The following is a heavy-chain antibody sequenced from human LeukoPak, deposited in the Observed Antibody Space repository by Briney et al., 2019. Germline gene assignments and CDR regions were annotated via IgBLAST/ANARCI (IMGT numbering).Heavy chain of an antibody. CDR1: GYTFTSYG. D-gene: IGHD3-10*01. V-gene: IGHV1-18*01. J-gene: IGHJ3*02. Sequence: ASVKVSCKASGYTFTSYGISWVRQAPGQGLEWMGWISAYNGNTNYAQKLQGRVTMTTDTSTSTAYMELRSLRSDDTALYYCARDRDGGITLVRGVPDAFDIWGQGTMVTVSS. CDR2: ISAYNGNT. CDR3: ARDRDGGITLVRGVPDAFDI.